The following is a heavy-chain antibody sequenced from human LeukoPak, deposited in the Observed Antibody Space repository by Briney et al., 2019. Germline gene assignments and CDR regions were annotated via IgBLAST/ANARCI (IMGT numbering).Heavy chain of an antibody. D-gene: IGHD3-10*01. Sequence: ASVKVSCKASGGTFSSYAISWVLQAPGQGLEWMGGIIPIFGTANYAQKFQGRVTITADESTSTAYMELSSLRSEDTAVYYCASLGGPYYFDYWGQGTLVTVSS. CDR1: GGTFSSYA. CDR3: ASLGGPYYFDY. J-gene: IGHJ4*02. CDR2: IIPIFGTA. V-gene: IGHV1-69*01.